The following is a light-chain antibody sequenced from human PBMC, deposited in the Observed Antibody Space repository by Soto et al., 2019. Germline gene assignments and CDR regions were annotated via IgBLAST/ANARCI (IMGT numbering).Light chain of an antibody. J-gene: IGKJ3*01. CDR2: AAS. V-gene: IGKV1-39*01. CDR1: HSIDTW. Sequence: DIQMTQSPSALSASLGDRVTITCRASHSIDTWLAWYQQRPGKAPKFLIYAASSLQSGVPSRFSGSGSGTDFTLTISSLQPEDFATYYCQQSYNTPLTFGPGTKVDIK. CDR3: QQSYNTPLT.